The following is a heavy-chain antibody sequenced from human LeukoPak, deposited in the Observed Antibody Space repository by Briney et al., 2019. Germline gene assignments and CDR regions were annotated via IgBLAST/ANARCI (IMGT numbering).Heavy chain of an antibody. V-gene: IGHV3-33*01. CDR1: GFTFSSYG. CDR3: ATHCSSTSCPGY. CDR2: IWYDGSNK. J-gene: IGHJ4*02. D-gene: IGHD2-2*01. Sequence: GGSLRLSCAASGFTFSSYGMHWVRQAPGKGLEWVAVIWYDGSNKYYADSVKGRFTISRDNSKNTLYLQMNSLRAEDTAVYYCATHCSSTSCPGYWGQGTLVTVSS.